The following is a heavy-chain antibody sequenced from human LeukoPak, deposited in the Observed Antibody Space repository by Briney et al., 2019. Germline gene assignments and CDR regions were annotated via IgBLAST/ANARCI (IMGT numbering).Heavy chain of an antibody. Sequence: SETLSLTCTVSGGSISSSSYYWGWIRQPPGKGLEWIGSIYYSGSTYYNPSLKSRVTISVDTSKNQFSLKLSSVTAADTAVYYCARARGFVYGAGYYGMDVWGLGTTVTVSS. V-gene: IGHV4-39*01. CDR2: IYYSGST. J-gene: IGHJ6*02. CDR3: ARARGFVYGAGYYGMDV. CDR1: GGSISSSSYY. D-gene: IGHD5/OR15-5a*01.